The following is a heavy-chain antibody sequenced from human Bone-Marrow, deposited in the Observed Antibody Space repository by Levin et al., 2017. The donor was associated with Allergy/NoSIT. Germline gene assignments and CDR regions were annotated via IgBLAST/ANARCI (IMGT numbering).Heavy chain of an antibody. CDR2: IRGSSSYI. J-gene: IGHJ6*03. V-gene: IGHV3-21*01. D-gene: IGHD3-3*01. CDR3: ARRNDFWSRTHGGYYFFMDV. Sequence: GESLKISCAASGFTFSAFGMHWVRQAPGKGLEWVSSIRGSSSYITFSDSVKGRLTISRDNAKNSLYLQMNNLRAEDTAVYYCARRNDFWSRTHGGYYFFMDVWGKGTTVTVSS. CDR1: GFTFSAFG.